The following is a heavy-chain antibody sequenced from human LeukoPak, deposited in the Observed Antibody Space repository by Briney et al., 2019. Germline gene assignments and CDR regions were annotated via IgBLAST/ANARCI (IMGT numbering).Heavy chain of an antibody. V-gene: IGHV3-21*01. Sequence: RTGGSLRLSCAASGFTFSSYSMNWVRKAPGKGLEWVSSISSSSSYIYYADSVKGRFTISRDNAKNSLYLQMNSLRAEDTAVYYCARDILTGYGVWGQGTTVTVSS. D-gene: IGHD3-9*01. CDR2: ISSSSSYI. J-gene: IGHJ6*02. CDR1: GFTFSSYS. CDR3: ARDILTGYGV.